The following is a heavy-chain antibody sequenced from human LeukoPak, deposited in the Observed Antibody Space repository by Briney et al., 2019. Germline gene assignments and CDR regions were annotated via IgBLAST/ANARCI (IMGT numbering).Heavy chain of an antibody. J-gene: IGHJ4*02. D-gene: IGHD1-26*01. V-gene: IGHV3-48*03. CDR2: ISSSVSTI. Sequence: GGSLRLSCAASGFIFSSVEMNWVRQAPGKGLEWVSYISSSVSTIYYTDSVKGRFTISRDNSKNTLYLQMNSLRAEDTAVYYCARPTYSGSYYWFDYWGQGTLVTVSS. CDR3: ARPTYSGSYYWFDY. CDR1: GFIFSSVE.